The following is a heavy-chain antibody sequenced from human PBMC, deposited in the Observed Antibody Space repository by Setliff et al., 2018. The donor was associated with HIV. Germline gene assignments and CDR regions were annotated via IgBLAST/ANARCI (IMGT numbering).Heavy chain of an antibody. Sequence: SETLSLTCTISGGSISSYYWSWIRQPPGKGLEWIGNIHSSGSTNYNPSLKSRVTITVDTSKNHFSLKLSSVTAADTAVYYCARRAANGLFDYWGQGTLVTVSS. CDR1: GGSISSYY. CDR3: ARRAANGLFDY. D-gene: IGHD2-15*01. CDR2: IHSSGST. V-gene: IGHV4-4*09. J-gene: IGHJ4*02.